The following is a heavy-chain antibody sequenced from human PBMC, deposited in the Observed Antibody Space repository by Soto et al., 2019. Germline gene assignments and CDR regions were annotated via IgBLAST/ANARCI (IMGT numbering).Heavy chain of an antibody. CDR2: ISSSSSYI. Sequence: SLRLSCAASGFTFSSYSMNWVRQAPGKGLEWVSSISSSSSYIYYADSVKGRFTISRDNTKNSLYLQMNSLRAEDTAVYYCARDQVDIVATIDYWGQGTLVTVSS. J-gene: IGHJ4*02. D-gene: IGHD5-12*01. V-gene: IGHV3-21*01. CDR1: GFTFSSYS. CDR3: ARDQVDIVATIDY.